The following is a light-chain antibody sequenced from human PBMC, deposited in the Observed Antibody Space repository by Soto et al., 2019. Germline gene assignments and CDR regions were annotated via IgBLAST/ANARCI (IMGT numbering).Light chain of an antibody. V-gene: IGKV3-20*01. CDR1: QSRGGNF. CDR3: QLYGISPH. Sequence: EIVLTQSPGTLPLSPGERATLSCKTSQSRGGNFLAWYQHKPGQAPRLLIYASSNRATGIPDRFSGSASGTDFTLTINRLEPEDFAVYYCQLYGISPHFGQGTRLEIK. CDR2: ASS. J-gene: IGKJ5*01.